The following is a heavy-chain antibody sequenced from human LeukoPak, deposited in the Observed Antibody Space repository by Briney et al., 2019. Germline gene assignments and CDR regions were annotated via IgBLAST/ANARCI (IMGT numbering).Heavy chain of an antibody. Sequence: PGRSLRLSCAASGFTFSSYAMHWVRQAPGKGLEWVSGISWNSGSIGYADSVKGRFTISRDNAKNSLYLQMNSLRAEDTALYYCAKEKSGSPTFDYWGQGTLVTVSS. D-gene: IGHD1-26*01. J-gene: IGHJ4*02. CDR3: AKEKSGSPTFDY. CDR1: GFTFSSYA. V-gene: IGHV3-9*01. CDR2: ISWNSGSI.